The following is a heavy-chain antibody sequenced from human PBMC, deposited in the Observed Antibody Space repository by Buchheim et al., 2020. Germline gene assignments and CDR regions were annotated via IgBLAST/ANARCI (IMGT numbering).Heavy chain of an antibody. CDR1: GFNFGTLW. Sequence: EVQLVESGGGLGRPGGSLRLSCVASGFNFGTLWMSWVRQVPGKGLEWVANINQNGGEKYYVDSVEGRFTISRDNAKNSLYLQMNSLRAEDTAVYYCARGYSSSSFYYYGMDVWGQGTT. D-gene: IGHD6-6*01. V-gene: IGHV3-7*01. CDR2: INQNGGEK. CDR3: ARGYSSSSFYYYGMDV. J-gene: IGHJ6*02.